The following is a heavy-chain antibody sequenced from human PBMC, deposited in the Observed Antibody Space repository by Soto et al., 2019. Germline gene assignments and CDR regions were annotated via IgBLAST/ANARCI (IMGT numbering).Heavy chain of an antibody. CDR1: GGSISSYY. D-gene: IGHD2-15*01. J-gene: IGHJ4*02. CDR2: IYTSGST. Sequence: QVQLQESGPGLVKPSETLSLTCTVSGGSISSYYWSWIRQPAGKGLEWIGRIYTSGSTNYNPSLKSRVTMSVDTSKNQFSLKLSSVTAADTAVYYCAREYCSGGSCYWEAGSNFDYWGQGTLVTVSS. CDR3: AREYCSGGSCYWEAGSNFDY. V-gene: IGHV4-4*07.